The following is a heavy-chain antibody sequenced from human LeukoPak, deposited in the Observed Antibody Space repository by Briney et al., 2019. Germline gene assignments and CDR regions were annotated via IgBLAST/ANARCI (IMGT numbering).Heavy chain of an antibody. D-gene: IGHD3-9*01. Sequence: ASVKVSCKAPGYTFTSYGISWVRQAPGQGLEWMGWISAYNGNTNYAQKLQGRVTMTTDTSTSTAYMELRSLRSDDTALYYCARVYYDILTGYYPSDLDYWGQGTLVTVSS. V-gene: IGHV1-18*01. CDR3: ARVYYDILTGYYPSDLDY. CDR1: GYTFTSYG. J-gene: IGHJ4*02. CDR2: ISAYNGNT.